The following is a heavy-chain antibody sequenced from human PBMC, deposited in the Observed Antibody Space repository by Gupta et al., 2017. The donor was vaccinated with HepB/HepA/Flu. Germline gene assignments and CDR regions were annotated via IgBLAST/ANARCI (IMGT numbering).Heavy chain of an antibody. J-gene: IGHJ6*03. Sequence: QLQLQASGSGLVKPSGTLSLTCTVSGGSISSSSYYWGWIRPPPGPGLEWIGSSDYSGSTYYNPSLKSRVTISVDTSKNQFSLKLSSVTAADTAVYYCARLVGPLDRRGYRPPGPGRGLDYYYYMDVWGKGTTVTVSS. V-gene: IGHV4-39*01. CDR3: ARLVGPLDRRGYRPPGPGRGLDYYYYMDV. CDR1: GGSISSSSYY. CDR2: SDYSGST. D-gene: IGHD5-18*01.